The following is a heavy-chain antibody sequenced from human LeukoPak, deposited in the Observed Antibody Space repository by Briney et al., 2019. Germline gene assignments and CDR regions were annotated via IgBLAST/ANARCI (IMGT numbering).Heavy chain of an antibody. Sequence: ASLKVSCKASGYTFTRYYMHWVRQAPGQGLEWRGIINPRSGSTSYAQKFQSRVTMTRDTSTSIVYIELRSLRSEDTAVYYCARDRDLSSSWYYHYYYGMDVWGQGTTVTVSS. CDR3: ARDRDLSSSWYYHYYYGMDV. J-gene: IGHJ6*02. D-gene: IGHD6-13*01. CDR1: GYTFTRYY. CDR2: INPRSGST. V-gene: IGHV1-46*01.